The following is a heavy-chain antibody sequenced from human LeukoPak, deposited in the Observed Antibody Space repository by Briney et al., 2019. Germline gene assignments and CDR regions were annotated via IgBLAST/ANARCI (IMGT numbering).Heavy chain of an antibody. V-gene: IGHV3-30*04. CDR1: GLTFSSYA. J-gene: IGHJ5*02. D-gene: IGHD2-8*01. Sequence: GGSLTLSCVGSGLTFSSYAMHWVRQAPGKGLEWVAVISKDGGDKNYADSVKGRFTISRDNPKRTLFLQMKSLRAEDTAVYYCAREEAGLNSVCPIDACGQGTLVTVSS. CDR2: ISKDGGDK. CDR3: AREEAGLNSVCPIDA.